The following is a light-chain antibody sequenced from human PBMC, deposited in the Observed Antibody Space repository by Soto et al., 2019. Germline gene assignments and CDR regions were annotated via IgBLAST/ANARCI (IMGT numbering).Light chain of an antibody. CDR3: QQYGSSST. Sequence: EIVLAQSPGTLSLSPGESATLSCRASQSVSSSFLAWYQQKAGQAPRLLIYGASRRATGIPDRFSGSGSGTDFTLTISRLEPEDFAVYYCQQYGSSSTFGQGTKVEIK. J-gene: IGKJ1*01. CDR1: QSVSSSF. V-gene: IGKV3-20*01. CDR2: GAS.